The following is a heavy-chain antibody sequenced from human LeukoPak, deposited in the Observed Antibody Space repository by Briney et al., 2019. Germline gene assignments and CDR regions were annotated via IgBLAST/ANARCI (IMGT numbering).Heavy chain of an antibody. V-gene: IGHV6-1*01. D-gene: IGHD3-22*01. CDR3: ARVSDYYDSSGYDY. CDR1: GDSVSSNSAA. CDR2: TYYRSKWYN. Sequence: SQTLSLTYAISGDSVSSNSAAWNWIRQSPSRGLEWLGRTYYRSKWYNDYAVSVKSRITIDPDTSKNQFSLQLNSVTPEDTAVYYCARVSDYYDSSGYDYWGQGTLVTVSS. J-gene: IGHJ4*02.